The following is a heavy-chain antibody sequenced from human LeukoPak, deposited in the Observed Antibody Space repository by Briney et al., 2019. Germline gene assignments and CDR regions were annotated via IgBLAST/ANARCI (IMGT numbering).Heavy chain of an antibody. CDR2: ISGSGGST. V-gene: IGHV3-23*01. CDR1: GFTFSSYG. Sequence: SGGSLRLSCAVSGFTFSSYGMSWVRQAPGKGLEWVSVISGSGGSTYYADPVKGRFTISRDNSKNTLYLQMDSLRGEDTAVYYCAKDFRIGYSAHFDYWGQGALVTVSS. CDR3: AKDFRIGYSAHFDY. D-gene: IGHD2-21*01. J-gene: IGHJ4*02.